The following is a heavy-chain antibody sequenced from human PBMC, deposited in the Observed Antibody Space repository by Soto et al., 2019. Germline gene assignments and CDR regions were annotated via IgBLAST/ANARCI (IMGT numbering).Heavy chain of an antibody. CDR3: ARVAGYSGYIFDY. CDR2: IIPIFGTA. Sequence: QVQLVRSGAEVTKPGSSVKVSCKASGGTFSSYAISWVRQAPGQGLEWMGGIIPIFGTANYAQKFQGRVTSTADEATSTAYMELSSLRSEDTAVYYCARVAGYSGYIFDYWCQGTLVTVSS. D-gene: IGHD5-12*01. V-gene: IGHV1-69*01. CDR1: GGTFSSYA. J-gene: IGHJ4*02.